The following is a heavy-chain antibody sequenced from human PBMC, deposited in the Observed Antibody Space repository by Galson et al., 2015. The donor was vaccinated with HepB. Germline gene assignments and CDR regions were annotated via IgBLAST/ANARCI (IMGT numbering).Heavy chain of an antibody. CDR2: IYWDDDK. D-gene: IGHD3-22*01. V-gene: IGHV2-5*02. CDR3: AYTYHYYNTRGSWAY. J-gene: IGHJ4*02. Sequence: PALVKPTQPLTLTCTSSGFSLSASGVGVGWIRQPPGKALEWLALIYWDDDKRYSPSLNNRLTITKDNSKSQVVLTMTNVDPADTATYYCAYTYHYYNTRGSWAYWGQGTRVTVSS. CDR1: GFSLSASGVG.